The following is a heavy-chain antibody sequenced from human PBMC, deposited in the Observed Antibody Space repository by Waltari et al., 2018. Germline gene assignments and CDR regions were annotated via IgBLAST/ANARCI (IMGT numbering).Heavy chain of an antibody. CDR1: GYTFTSYA. CDR2: INAGNGNT. D-gene: IGHD3-10*01. CDR3: ARPDYYGSGSYYQDAFDI. J-gene: IGHJ3*02. V-gene: IGHV1-3*01. Sequence: QVQLVQSGAEVKKPGASVKVSCKASGYTFTSYAMHWVRQAPGQRLEWMGWINAGNGNTKYSQKFQGRVTITRDTSASTAYMELSSLRSEDTAVYYCARPDYYGSGSYYQDAFDIWGQGTMVTVSS.